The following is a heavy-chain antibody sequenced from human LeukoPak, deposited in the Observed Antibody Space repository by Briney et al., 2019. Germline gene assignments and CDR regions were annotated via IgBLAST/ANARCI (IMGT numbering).Heavy chain of an antibody. CDR3: ARYISSWYWFDP. CDR2: IHYSGST. D-gene: IGHD6-13*01. J-gene: IGHJ5*02. CDR1: GGSISSYY. V-gene: IGHV4-59*08. Sequence: KPSETLSLTCTVSGGSISSYYWSWIRQPPGKGLEWIGYIHYSGSTDYNTSLKSRVTMSVDTSKNQFSLKLSSVTAADTAVYYCARYISSWYWFDPWGQGTLVTVSS.